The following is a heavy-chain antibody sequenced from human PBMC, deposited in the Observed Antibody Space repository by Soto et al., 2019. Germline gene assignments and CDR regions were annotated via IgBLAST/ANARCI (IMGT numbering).Heavy chain of an antibody. J-gene: IGHJ5*02. Sequence: QITLKESGPTLVKPTQTLTLTCTFSGFSLSTSGVGVGWIRQPPGKALEWLALIYWDDDKRYSPSLKSRLTITKDTSKNQVVLTMTNMDPVDTDTYYCAHRRRDEISQDWFDPWGQGTLVTVSS. V-gene: IGHV2-5*02. CDR1: GFSLSTSGVG. CDR3: AHRRRDEISQDWFDP. CDR2: IYWDDDK.